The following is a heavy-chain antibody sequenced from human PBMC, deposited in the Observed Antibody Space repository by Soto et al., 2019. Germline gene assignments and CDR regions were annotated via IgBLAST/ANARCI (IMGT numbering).Heavy chain of an antibody. Sequence: GGSLRLSCAASGFTFSDYYMSWIRQAPGKGLEWVSYISSSGTTIYYADSVKGRFTISRDNAKNSLYLQMNSLRAEDTAVYYCASLPYCGDECFYNYWGQGALVTVSS. CDR1: GFTFSDYY. D-gene: IGHD2-21*01. CDR2: ISSSGTTI. CDR3: ASLPYCGDECFYNY. J-gene: IGHJ4*02. V-gene: IGHV3-11*01.